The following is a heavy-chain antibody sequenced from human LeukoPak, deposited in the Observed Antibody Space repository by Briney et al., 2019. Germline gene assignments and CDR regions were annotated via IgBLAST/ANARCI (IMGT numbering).Heavy chain of an antibody. J-gene: IGHJ4*02. Sequence: GGSLRLSCAASGFTFSSYAMHWVRQAPGKGLEYVSAISSNGGSTYYANSVKGRFTISRDNSKNTLYLQMGSLRAEDMAVYYYARVNYDFWSGYVDYSGQGTLVTVSS. CDR3: ARVNYDFWSGYVDY. CDR1: GFTFSSYA. V-gene: IGHV3-64*01. D-gene: IGHD3-3*01. CDR2: ISSNGGST.